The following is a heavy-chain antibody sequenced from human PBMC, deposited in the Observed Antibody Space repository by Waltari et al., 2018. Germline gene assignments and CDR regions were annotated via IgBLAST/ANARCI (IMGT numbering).Heavy chain of an antibody. CDR2: ISSSSSTI. D-gene: IGHD3-3*01. Sequence: EVQLVESGGGLVQPGGSLRLSCAASGFTFSSYSMNWVRQAPGKGLEWVSYISSSSSTIYYADSVKGRFTISRDNAKNSLYLQMNSLRAEDTAVYYCARGSDYDFWSGLSLFDYWGQGTLVTVSS. CDR1: GFTFSSYS. CDR3: ARGSDYDFWSGLSLFDY. V-gene: IGHV3-48*04. J-gene: IGHJ4*02.